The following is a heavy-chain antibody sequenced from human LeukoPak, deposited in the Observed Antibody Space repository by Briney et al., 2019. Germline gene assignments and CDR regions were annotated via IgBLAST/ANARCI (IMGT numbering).Heavy chain of an antibody. CDR3: ARVDSSSWYIGYYYYYMDV. V-gene: IGHV4-39*07. CDR1: GGSISSSSYY. D-gene: IGHD6-13*01. Sequence: SETLSLTCTVSGGSISSSSYYWGWIRQPPGKGLEWIGSIYYSGSTYYNPSLKSRVTISVDTSKNQFSLKLSSVTAADTAVYYCARVDSSSWYIGYYYYYMDVWGKGTTVTVSS. J-gene: IGHJ6*03. CDR2: IYYSGST.